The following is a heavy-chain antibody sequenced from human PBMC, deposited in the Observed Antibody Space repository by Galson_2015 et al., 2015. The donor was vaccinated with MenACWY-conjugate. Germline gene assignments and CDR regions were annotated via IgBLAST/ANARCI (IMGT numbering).Heavy chain of an antibody. CDR1: GFTFSDYY. D-gene: IGHD3-10*01. CDR2: ISTGSTYI. CDR3: ARKEGRGTGVCHGRDV. V-gene: IGHV3-11*03. J-gene: IGHJ6*02. Sequence: SLRLSCAASGFTFSDYYMSWIRQAPGKGLEWVSYISTGSTYISYADSVKGRFTISRDNAESSLYLQMHSLRADDTAVYYCARKEGRGTGVCHGRDVWGQGTTGTVSS.